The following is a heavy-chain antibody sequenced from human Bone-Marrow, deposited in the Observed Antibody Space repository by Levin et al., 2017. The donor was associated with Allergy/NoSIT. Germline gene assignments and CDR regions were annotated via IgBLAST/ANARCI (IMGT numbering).Heavy chain of an antibody. D-gene: IGHD4-11*01. V-gene: IGHV3-49*03. Sequence: SCKTSGFTFDEFAMSWFRQAPGKGLEWVSCIRSKTFRGTTEYAASVKGRFSISRDDSKSIAHLQMNSLKTEDTGVYYCARGDGTVTHYWGQGTRVTVSS. CDR2: IRSKTFRGTT. CDR3: ARGDGTVTHY. CDR1: GFTFDEFA. J-gene: IGHJ4*02.